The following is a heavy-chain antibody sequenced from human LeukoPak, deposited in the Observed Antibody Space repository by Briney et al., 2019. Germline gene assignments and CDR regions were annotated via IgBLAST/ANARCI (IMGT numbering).Heavy chain of an antibody. Sequence: SETLSLTCTVSGGSISSDNYYYSWIRQPAGKGLEWIGRIYTSGSTYYNPSLKSRVTISVDTSKNQFSLKLSSVTAADTAVYYCARRRIAAAGTPLLDTDAFDIWGQGTMVTVSS. J-gene: IGHJ3*02. CDR3: ARRRIAAAGTPLLDTDAFDI. D-gene: IGHD6-13*01. CDR1: GGSISSDNYY. CDR2: IYTSGST. V-gene: IGHV4-61*02.